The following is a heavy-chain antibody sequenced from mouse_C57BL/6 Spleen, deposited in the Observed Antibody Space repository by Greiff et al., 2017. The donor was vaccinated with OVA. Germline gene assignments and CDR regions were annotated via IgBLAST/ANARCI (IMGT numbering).Heavy chain of an antibody. CDR2: IDPSDSYT. V-gene: IGHV1-59*01. Sequence: QVQLQQSGAELVRPGTSVKLSCKASGYTFTSYWMHWVKQRPGQGLEWIGVIDPSDSYTNYNQKFKGKATLTVDTSSSTAYMQLSSLTSEDSAVYYCALFITTVVASFDYWGQGTTLTVSS. J-gene: IGHJ2*01. CDR3: ALFITTVVASFDY. D-gene: IGHD1-1*01. CDR1: GYTFTSYW.